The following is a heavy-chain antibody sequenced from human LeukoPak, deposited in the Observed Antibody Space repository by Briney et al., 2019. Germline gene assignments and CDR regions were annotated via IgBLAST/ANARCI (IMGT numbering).Heavy chain of an antibody. CDR3: ARGGVGAPTAIFDY. D-gene: IGHD1-26*01. Sequence: ASVKVSCKASGYTFTSYDINWVRQATGQGLEWMGWMNPNSGNTGYAQKFQGRVTITRNTSISTAYMELSSLRSEDTAVYYCARGGVGAPTAIFDYWGQGTLVTVSS. V-gene: IGHV1-8*03. J-gene: IGHJ4*02. CDR1: GYTFTSYD. CDR2: MNPNSGNT.